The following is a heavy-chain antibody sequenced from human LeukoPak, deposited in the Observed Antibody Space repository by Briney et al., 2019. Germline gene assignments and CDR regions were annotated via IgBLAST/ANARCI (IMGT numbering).Heavy chain of an antibody. V-gene: IGHV5-51*01. J-gene: IGHJ6*02. CDR3: ARGGEYYDFWSGSYYYYYGMDV. CDR1: GYRFTSYW. D-gene: IGHD3-3*01. CDR2: IYPGDSDT. Sequence: PGESLKISCKGSGYRFTSYWIGWVRQMPGKGLEWMGIIYPGDSDTRYSPSFQGQVTISADKSISTAYLQWSSLRASDTAMYYCARGGEYYDFWSGSYYYYYGMDVWGQGTTVTVSS.